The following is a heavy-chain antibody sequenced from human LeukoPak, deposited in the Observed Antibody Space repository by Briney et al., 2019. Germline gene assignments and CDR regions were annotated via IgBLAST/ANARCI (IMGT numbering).Heavy chain of an antibody. CDR2: ISGSGGST. V-gene: IGHV3-23*01. CDR1: GFTFSSYA. J-gene: IGHJ4*02. Sequence: PGGSLRLSCAASGFTFSSYAMSWVRQAPGKGLEWVSAISGSGGSTYYADSVKGRFTISRDNSKNTLYLQVNSLRAEDTAVYYCAKWGYSSSWYGYWGQGTLVTVSS. D-gene: IGHD6-13*01. CDR3: AKWGYSSSWYGY.